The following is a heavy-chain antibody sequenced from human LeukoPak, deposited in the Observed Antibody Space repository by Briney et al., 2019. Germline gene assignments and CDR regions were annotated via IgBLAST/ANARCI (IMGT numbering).Heavy chain of an antibody. CDR3: ARDGGYGSGSAL. CDR1: GGSINNYY. V-gene: IGHV4-59*01. J-gene: IGHJ4*02. CDR2: IYYDGST. D-gene: IGHD3-10*01. Sequence: SETVSLTCTVSGGSINNYYWTWIRQPPGKGLEWIGSIYYDGSTNYNPSLKSRVTISLDTPKNQFSLKLSSVTAADTAVYYCARDGGYGSGSALWGQGTLITVSS.